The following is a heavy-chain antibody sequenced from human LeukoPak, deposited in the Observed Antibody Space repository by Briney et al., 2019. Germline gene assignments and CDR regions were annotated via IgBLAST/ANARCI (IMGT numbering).Heavy chain of an antibody. CDR1: GFTFSTYA. J-gene: IGHJ3*02. CDR2: IHSGGST. V-gene: IGHV3-53*04. Sequence: GGSLRLSCAASGFTFSTYAMTWVRQAPGKGLEWVSVIHSGGSTLYADSVKGRFTISRHNSKNTLYLQVNSLRAEDTAVYFCARGGSSGNDYSSFDIWGQGTMVTVSS. CDR3: ARGGSSGNDYSSFDI. D-gene: IGHD5-12*01.